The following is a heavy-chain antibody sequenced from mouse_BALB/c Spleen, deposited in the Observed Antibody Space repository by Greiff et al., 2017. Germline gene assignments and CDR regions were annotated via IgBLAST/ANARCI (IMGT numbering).Heavy chain of an antibody. J-gene: IGHJ3*01. CDR2: ISSGGST. D-gene: IGHD1-1*01. CDR1: GFTFSSYA. V-gene: IGHV5-6-5*01. Sequence: EVQLVESGGGLVKPGGSLKLSCAASGFTFSSYAMSWVRQTPEKRLEWVASISSGGSTYYPDSVKGRFTISRDNARNILYLQMSSLRSEDTAMYYCARVHYYGSSYWFAYWGQGTLVTVSA. CDR3: ARVHYYGSSYWFAY.